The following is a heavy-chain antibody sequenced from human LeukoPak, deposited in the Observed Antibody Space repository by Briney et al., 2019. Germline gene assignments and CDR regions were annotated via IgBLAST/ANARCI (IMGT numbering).Heavy chain of an antibody. V-gene: IGHV4-59*08. CDR1: GGSISSYY. CDR2: IYYSGST. D-gene: IGHD3-9*01. Sequence: PSETLSLTCTVSGGSISSYYWSWIRQPPGKGLEWIGYIYYSGSTNYNPSLKSRVTISVDTSKNQFSLKLSSVTAADTAVYYCARRGYDILTGYYLFDYWGQGTLVTVSS. J-gene: IGHJ4*02. CDR3: ARRGYDILTGYYLFDY.